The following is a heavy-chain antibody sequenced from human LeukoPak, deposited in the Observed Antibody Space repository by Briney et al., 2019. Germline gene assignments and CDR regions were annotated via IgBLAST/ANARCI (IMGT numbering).Heavy chain of an antibody. J-gene: IGHJ4*02. CDR2: INPSGGST. CDR3: ARDGPTAAPFDY. D-gene: IGHD2-2*01. V-gene: IGHV1-46*01. Sequence: AASVKVSCKASGYRFTSYDMHWVRRAPGQGLEWMGIINPSGGSTSYAQRFQGRVAMTRDTSTTTVYMEVNSLTSEDTAVYFCARDGPTAAPFDYWGQGTLVTVSS. CDR1: GYRFTSYD.